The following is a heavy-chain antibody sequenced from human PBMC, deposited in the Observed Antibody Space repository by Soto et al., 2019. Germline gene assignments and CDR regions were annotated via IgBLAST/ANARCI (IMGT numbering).Heavy chain of an antibody. CDR3: ARDEIAARPSNWYDP. CDR1: GYTFTSYG. D-gene: IGHD6-6*01. Sequence: ASVKVSCKASGYTFTSYGISWVRQAPGQGLEWMGWISAYNGNTNYAQKLQGRVTMTTDTSTSTAYMELRSLRSDDTAVYYCARDEIAARPSNWYDPWGQRTLLPISS. CDR2: ISAYNGNT. J-gene: IGHJ5*02. V-gene: IGHV1-18*01.